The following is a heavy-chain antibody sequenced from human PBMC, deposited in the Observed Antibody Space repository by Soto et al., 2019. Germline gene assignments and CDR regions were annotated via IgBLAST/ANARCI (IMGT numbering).Heavy chain of an antibody. CDR1: GGSISSYY. D-gene: IGHD3-10*01. CDR3: ARSDGVTMVRGVIIRRFGMDV. J-gene: IGHJ6*02. CDR2: IYYSGST. Sequence: PSETLSFTCTVSGGSISSYYWSWIRQPRGKGLEWIGYIYYSGSTNYNPSLKSRVTISVDTSKNQFSLKLSSVTAADTAVYYCARSDGVTMVRGVIIRRFGMDVWGQGTTVTVSS. V-gene: IGHV4-59*01.